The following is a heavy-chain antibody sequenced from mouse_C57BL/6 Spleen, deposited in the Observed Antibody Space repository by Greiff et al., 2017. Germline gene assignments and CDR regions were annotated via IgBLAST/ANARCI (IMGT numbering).Heavy chain of an antibody. CDR2: INPYNGDT. CDR1: GYSFTGYF. CDR3: ARPYYGSSSYYFDY. D-gene: IGHD1-1*01. J-gene: IGHJ2*01. V-gene: IGHV1-20*01. Sequence: VQLQQSGPELVKPGASVKISCKASGYSFTGYFMNWVMQSHGKSLEWIGRINPYNGDTFYNQKFKGKATLTVDKSSSTAHMELRSLTSEDSAVYYCARPYYGSSSYYFDYWGQGTTLTVSS.